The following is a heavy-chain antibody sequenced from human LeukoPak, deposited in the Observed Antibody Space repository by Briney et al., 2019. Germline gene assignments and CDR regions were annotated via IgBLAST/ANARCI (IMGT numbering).Heavy chain of an antibody. V-gene: IGHV5-51*01. CDR1: GYSFTSYC. J-gene: IGHJ3*02. Sequence: GESLTISCMGSGYSFTSYCIAWVRQIRGKGLEWMGIIYPGDSDTRYSPSFQGQVTTSADKSISTAYLQWSSLKASDTAMYDCAKRVDGYNEAFDIWGQGTMVTVSS. CDR3: AKRVDGYNEAFDI. CDR2: IYPGDSDT. D-gene: IGHD5-24*01.